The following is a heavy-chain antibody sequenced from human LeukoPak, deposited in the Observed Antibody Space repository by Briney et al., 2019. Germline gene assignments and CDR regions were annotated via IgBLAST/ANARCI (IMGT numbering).Heavy chain of an antibody. CDR1: GFTFSSYG. J-gene: IGHJ3*02. CDR3: ARDGKYSSSRDAFDI. V-gene: IGHV3-7*01. CDR2: IKQDGSEK. Sequence: AGGSLRLSCAASGFTFSSYGMSWVRQAPGKGLEWVANIKQDGSEKYYVDSVKGRFTISRDNAKNSLYLQMNSLRAEDTAVYYCARDGKYSSSRDAFDIWGQGTVVTVSS. D-gene: IGHD6-6*01.